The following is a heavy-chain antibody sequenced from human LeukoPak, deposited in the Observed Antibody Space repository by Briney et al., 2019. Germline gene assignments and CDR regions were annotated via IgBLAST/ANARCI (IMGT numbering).Heavy chain of an antibody. D-gene: IGHD2-15*01. Sequence: ASVKVSCKASVDTFTSYYMHWVRQAPGQGLEWMGIINPSGGSTSYAQKFQGKVTMTRDMSTSTVYMELSSLRSEDTAVYYCARSLYDAFDIWGQGTMVTVSS. CDR3: ARSLYDAFDI. CDR1: VDTFTSYY. V-gene: IGHV1-46*01. CDR2: INPSGGST. J-gene: IGHJ3*02.